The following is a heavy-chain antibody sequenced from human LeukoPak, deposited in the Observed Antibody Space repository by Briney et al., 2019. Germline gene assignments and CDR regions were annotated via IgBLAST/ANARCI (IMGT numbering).Heavy chain of an antibody. CDR2: IYYSGTT. D-gene: IGHD3-22*01. J-gene: IGHJ4*02. CDR1: GGSISSHY. CDR3: ARVGDYYDSSGYYYSHDY. V-gene: IGHV4-59*11. Sequence: PSETLSLTCTVSGGSISSHYWSWIRQPPGKGLAWIGYIYYSGTTNYNPSLKSRVTISVDTSKNQFSLKLSSVTAADTAVYYCARVGDYYDSSGYYYSHDYWGQGTLVTVSS.